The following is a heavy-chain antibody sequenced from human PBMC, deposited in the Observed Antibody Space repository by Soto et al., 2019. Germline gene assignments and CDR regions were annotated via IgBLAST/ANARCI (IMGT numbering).Heavy chain of an antibody. V-gene: IGHV4-34*01. CDR2: INHSGST. CDR3: ARGRRYGY. D-gene: IGHD1-1*01. J-gene: IGHJ4*02. CDR1: DGSISGYY. Sequence: PSETLSLTCAVFDGSISGYYWSWIRQPPGKGLEWIGEINHSGSTNYNPSLKSRVTISVDTSKNQFSLKLSSVTAADTAVYYCARGRRYGYWGQGTLVTVSS.